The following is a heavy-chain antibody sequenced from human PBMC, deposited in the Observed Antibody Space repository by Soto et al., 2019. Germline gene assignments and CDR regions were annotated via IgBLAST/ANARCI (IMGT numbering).Heavy chain of an antibody. V-gene: IGHV4-61*01. D-gene: IGHD4-17*01. J-gene: IGHJ4*02. CDR2: GSYSGTT. CDR3: ARGATVTKFDY. CDR1: GVSVSSGSFY. Sequence: LSLTCTVSGVSVSSGSFYWAWIRQPPGKGLEWIGFGSYSGTTNYKPSLKSRVTISVDTSRSQISLKVSSLTAADTAVYYCARGATVTKFDYWGRGTPVPVYS.